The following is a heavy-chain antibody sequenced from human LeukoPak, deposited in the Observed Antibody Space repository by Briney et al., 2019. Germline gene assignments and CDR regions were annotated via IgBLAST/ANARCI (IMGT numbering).Heavy chain of an antibody. CDR3: ARVMTTVVTRWGYFQH. CDR2: ISYDGSNK. D-gene: IGHD4-23*01. V-gene: IGHV3-30*04. Sequence: GGSLRLSCAASGFTFSSYAMHWVRQAPGKGLEWVAVISYDGSNKYYADSVKGRFTISRDNSKNTLYLQMNSLRAEDTAVYYCARVMTTVVTRWGYFQHWGQGTLVTVSS. J-gene: IGHJ1*01. CDR1: GFTFSSYA.